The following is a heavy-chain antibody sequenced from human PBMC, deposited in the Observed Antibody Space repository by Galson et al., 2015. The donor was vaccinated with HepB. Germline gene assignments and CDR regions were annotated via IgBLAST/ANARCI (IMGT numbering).Heavy chain of an antibody. J-gene: IGHJ2*01. CDR1: GFSFSDYY. D-gene: IGHD3-10*01. CDR2: ISSNTIYT. V-gene: IGHV3-11*06. CDR3: ARVYFGSGSSSAYWYFDL. Sequence: SLRLSCAASGFSFSDYYMSWIRQAPGKGLEWLSYISSNTIYTNYADSVKGRLTVSRDNVRNSISLQMNRLSVEDTAIYYCARVYFGSGSSSAYWYFDLWGRGALVTVSS.